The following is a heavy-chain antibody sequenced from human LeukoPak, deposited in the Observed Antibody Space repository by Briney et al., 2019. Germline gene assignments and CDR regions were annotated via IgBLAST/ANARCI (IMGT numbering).Heavy chain of an antibody. Sequence: GGSLRLSCAASGFTFGSFAMSWVGRAPGRGLGWVSAIGGRGGNTYYADSVKGRFTISRDNSKNTLYLPMDSPRAEDTAVYYRAKWGFYDSSIHYRGGNYLGQGTLVAVSS. J-gene: IGHJ4*02. V-gene: IGHV3-23*01. D-gene: IGHD3-22*01. CDR1: GFTFGSFA. CDR3: AKWGFYDSSIHYRGGNY. CDR2: IGGRGGNT.